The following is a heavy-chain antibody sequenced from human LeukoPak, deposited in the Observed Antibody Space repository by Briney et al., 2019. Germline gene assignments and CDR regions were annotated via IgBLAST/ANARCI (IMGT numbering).Heavy chain of an antibody. CDR1: GGTFSNYA. J-gene: IGHJ4*02. V-gene: IGHV1-69*13. CDR3: ARLYEIAVAGMIDY. Sequence: SVKVSCKASGGTFSNYAISWVRQAPGQGLEWMGGIIPIFGTANYAQKFQGRVTITADESTSTAYMELSSLRSEDTAVYYCARLYEIAVAGMIDYWGQGTLVTVSS. D-gene: IGHD6-13*01. CDR2: IIPIFGTA.